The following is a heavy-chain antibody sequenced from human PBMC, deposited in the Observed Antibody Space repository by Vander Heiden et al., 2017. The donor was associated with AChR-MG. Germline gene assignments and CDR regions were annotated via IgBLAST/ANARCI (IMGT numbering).Heavy chain of an antibody. Sequence: QVQLVQSGAEVKKPGSSVKVSCKASGGTFSSYAISWVRQAPGQGLEWMGGIIPIFGTANYAQKFQGRVTITADESTSTAYMELSSLRSEDTAVYYCASKNKYCSSTSCRRYYYYYGMDVWGQGTTVTVSS. D-gene: IGHD2-2*01. CDR3: ASKNKYCSSTSCRRYYYYYGMDV. CDR1: GGTFSSYA. CDR2: IIPIFGTA. V-gene: IGHV1-69*01. J-gene: IGHJ6*02.